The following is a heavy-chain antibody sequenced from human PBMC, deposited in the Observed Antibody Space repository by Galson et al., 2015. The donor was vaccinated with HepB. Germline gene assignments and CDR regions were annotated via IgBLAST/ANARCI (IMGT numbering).Heavy chain of an antibody. CDR3: AKDSHKYGPRYCSGGSCVPEGY. Sequence: SLRLSCAATTFTFGVYAMSWVRQAPGKGLEWVSAISGSGGSTYYADTVKGRFTITRDNSKNTLYLQMNSLRAEDTAVYYCAKDSHKYGPRYCSGGSCVPEGYWGQGTLVTVSS. CDR2: ISGSGGST. J-gene: IGHJ4*02. V-gene: IGHV3-23*01. D-gene: IGHD2-15*01. CDR1: TFTFGVYA.